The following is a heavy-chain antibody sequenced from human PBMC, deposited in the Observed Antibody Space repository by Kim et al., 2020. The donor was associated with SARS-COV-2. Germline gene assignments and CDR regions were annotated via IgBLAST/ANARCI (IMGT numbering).Heavy chain of an antibody. CDR3: ARHSSGYYYGLDV. Sequence: YNPSLKGRVTISVDTSKQQISLNVSSVTAADTAVYYCARHSSGYYYGLDVWGQGTTATVSS. D-gene: IGHD3-22*01. J-gene: IGHJ6*02. V-gene: IGHV4-59*08.